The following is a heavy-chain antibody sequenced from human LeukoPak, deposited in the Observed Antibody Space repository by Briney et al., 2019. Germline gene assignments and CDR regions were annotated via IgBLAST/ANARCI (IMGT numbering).Heavy chain of an antibody. Sequence: GGTLRLSCAASGFTFSSYGMSWVRQAPGKGLEWVSVISGSGGSTYYADSVKGRFTISRDNSKNTLYLQMNSLRAEDTAVYYCARERSCSSTSCYIAPSYYMDVWGKGTTVTVSS. V-gene: IGHV3-23*01. J-gene: IGHJ6*03. CDR2: ISGSGGST. D-gene: IGHD2-2*02. CDR3: ARERSCSSTSCYIAPSYYMDV. CDR1: GFTFSSYG.